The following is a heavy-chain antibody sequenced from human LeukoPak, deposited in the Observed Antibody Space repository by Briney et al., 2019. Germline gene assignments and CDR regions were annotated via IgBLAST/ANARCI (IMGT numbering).Heavy chain of an antibody. CDR2: IIPIFGTA. Sequence: SVKVSCKASGGTFSGYAITWVRQAPGQGLEWMGGIIPIFGTANYAQKFQGRVTITADESTSTAYMELSSLRSEDTAVYYCARSADSSSGYYYYGMDVWGKGTTVSVSS. V-gene: IGHV1-69*13. CDR1: GGTFSGYA. D-gene: IGHD6-13*01. J-gene: IGHJ6*04. CDR3: ARSADSSSGYYYYGMDV.